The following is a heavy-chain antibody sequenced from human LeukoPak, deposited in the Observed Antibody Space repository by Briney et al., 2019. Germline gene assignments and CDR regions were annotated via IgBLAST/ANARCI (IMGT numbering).Heavy chain of an antibody. CDR3: ARVRYYLDY. CDR1: GFTFSDHY. V-gene: IGHV3-72*01. J-gene: IGHJ4*02. CDR2: IRNKDNSYST. D-gene: IGHD3-9*01. Sequence: PGGSLRLSCAASGFTFSDHYMDWVRQAPGKGLDWVGRIRNKDNSYSTEYAASVKGRFTISRDDSKDSLYLQMNSLKTEDTAVYYCARVRYYLDYWGQGTLVTVSS.